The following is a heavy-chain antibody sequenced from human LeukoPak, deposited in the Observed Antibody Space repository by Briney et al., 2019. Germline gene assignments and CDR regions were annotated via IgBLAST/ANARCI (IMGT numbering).Heavy chain of an antibody. Sequence: PGRSLRLSCAASGFTFSDYYMSWVRQAPGKGLEWVGFIRSRAYGATTEYAASVKGKFTISRDDSKSIAYLQMNSLKTEDTAVYYCSRWDYYGSGSPISLDVWGKGTTVTVS. J-gene: IGHJ6*03. CDR2: IRSRAYGATT. V-gene: IGHV3-49*04. CDR1: GFTFSDYY. D-gene: IGHD3-10*01. CDR3: SRWDYYGSGSPISLDV.